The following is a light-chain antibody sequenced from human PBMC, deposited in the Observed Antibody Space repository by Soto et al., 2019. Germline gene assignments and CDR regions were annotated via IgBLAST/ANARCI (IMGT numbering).Light chain of an antibody. CDR3: HQYGSSPET. CDR1: QSVSNSF. V-gene: IGKV3-20*01. CDR2: GAS. J-gene: IGKJ1*01. Sequence: EIVLTQSPGTLSLSTGERATLSCRASQSVSNSFLAWYQQKPGQAPRLLIYGASTRATGIPDRFSGSGSGTDFTLTISRLEPEDFAVYYCHQYGSSPETFGQGTKVDIK.